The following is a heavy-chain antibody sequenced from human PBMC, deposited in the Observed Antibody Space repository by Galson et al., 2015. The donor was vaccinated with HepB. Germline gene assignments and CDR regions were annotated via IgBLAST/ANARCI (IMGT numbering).Heavy chain of an antibody. CDR2: IKNRSTGGTT. CDR3: TTGWVQSTHDGQ. D-gene: IGHD5-18*01. J-gene: IGHJ1*01. CDR1: GFTFSSAW. V-gene: IGHV3-15*01. Sequence: SGRSLRLSCAASGFTFSSAWMNWVRQTPEKGLEWVARIKNRSTGGTTDYAAPVEGRFTISRDDSQNTLFLQMNSLKTEDTAVYYCTTGWVQSTHDGQWGQGTLVIVSS.